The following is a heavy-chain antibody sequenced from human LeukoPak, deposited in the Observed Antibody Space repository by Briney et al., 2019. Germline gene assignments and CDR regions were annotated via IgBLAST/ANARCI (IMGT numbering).Heavy chain of an antibody. CDR1: GFTFSSYS. V-gene: IGHV3-48*04. Sequence: GGSLRLSCAASGFTFSSYSMTWVRQAPGKGLEWVSYITYSSSTIYYADSVKGRFTISRDNAKNSLYLQMNSLRAEDTAVYYCAELGITMIGGVWGKGTTVTISS. J-gene: IGHJ6*04. CDR2: ITYSSSTI. CDR3: AELGITMIGGV. D-gene: IGHD3-10*02.